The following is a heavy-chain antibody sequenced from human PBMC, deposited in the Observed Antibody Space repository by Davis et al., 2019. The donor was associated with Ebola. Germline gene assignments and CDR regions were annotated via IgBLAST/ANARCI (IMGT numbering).Heavy chain of an antibody. CDR3: ARDPSSYYDSSGHYNYYYYMDV. V-gene: IGHV3-33*01. CDR1: EFTFSSYG. J-gene: IGHJ6*03. CDR2: IWYDGNKK. D-gene: IGHD3-22*01. Sequence: GESLKIPCVASEFTFSSYGMHWVRQAPGKGLEWVAVIWYDGNKKFYGGSVKGRFTISRDNSKKTLYLQMSGLRAEDTATYYCARDPSSYYDSSGHYNYYYYMDVWGKGTTVTVSS.